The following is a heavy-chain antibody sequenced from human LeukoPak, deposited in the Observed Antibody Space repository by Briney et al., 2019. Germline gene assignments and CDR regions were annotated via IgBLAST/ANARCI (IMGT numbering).Heavy chain of an antibody. Sequence: ASVKVSCKASGGTFSSYTISWVRQAPGQGLEWMGRIIPILGIANYAQKFQGRVTITADKSTSTAYMELSSLRSEDTAVYYCARDDYSNYDDYYYGMDVWGQGTTVTVSS. CDR1: GGTFSSYT. CDR3: ARDDYSNYDDYYYGMDV. J-gene: IGHJ6*02. V-gene: IGHV1-69*04. CDR2: IIPILGIA. D-gene: IGHD4-11*01.